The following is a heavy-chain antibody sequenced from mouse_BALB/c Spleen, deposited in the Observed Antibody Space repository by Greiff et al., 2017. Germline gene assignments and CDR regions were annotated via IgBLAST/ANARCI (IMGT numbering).Heavy chain of an antibody. CDR1: GFSLTSYG. Sequence: QVQLKESGPGLVQPSQSLSITCTVSGFSLTSYGVHWVRQSPGKGLEWLGVIWSGGSTDYNAAFISRLSISKDNSKSQVFFKMNSLQADDTAIYYCARNKDGNYGGGAMDYWGQGTSVTVSS. D-gene: IGHD2-1*01. CDR2: IWSGGST. V-gene: IGHV2-4-1*01. CDR3: ARNKDGNYGGGAMDY. J-gene: IGHJ4*01.